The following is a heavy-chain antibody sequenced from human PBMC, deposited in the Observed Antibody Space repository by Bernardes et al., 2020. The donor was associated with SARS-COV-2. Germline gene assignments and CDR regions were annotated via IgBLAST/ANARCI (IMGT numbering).Heavy chain of an antibody. Sequence: GGSLRLSCTASGFTFSTYSMNWVRQAPGKGLEWVSSISSSGSYKYYADSVKGRFTISRDNSKNTLYLQMNSLRAEDTAIYYCAKGSFGVELLHAFDIWGQGTMVTVSS. V-gene: IGHV3-21*04. CDR1: GFTFSTYS. D-gene: IGHD3-3*01. J-gene: IGHJ3*02. CDR2: ISSSGSYK. CDR3: AKGSFGVELLHAFDI.